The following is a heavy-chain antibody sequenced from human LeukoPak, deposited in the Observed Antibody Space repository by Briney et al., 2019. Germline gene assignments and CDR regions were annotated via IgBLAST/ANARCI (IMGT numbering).Heavy chain of an antibody. J-gene: IGHJ3*02. D-gene: IGHD6-13*01. CDR3: ASLAPAAAYAFDI. V-gene: IGHV3-66*01. CDR1: GFTFSDYY. Sequence: SGGSLRLSCAASGFTFSDYYMSWVRQAPGKGLEWVSVIYSGGSTYYADSVKGRFTISRDNSKNTLYLQMNSLRAEDTAVYYCASLAPAAAYAFDIWGQGTMVTVSS. CDR2: IYSGGST.